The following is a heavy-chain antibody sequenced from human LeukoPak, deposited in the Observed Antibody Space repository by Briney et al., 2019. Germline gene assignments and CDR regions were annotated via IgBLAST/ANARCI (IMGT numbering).Heavy chain of an antibody. CDR2: IRYDGGDK. Sequence: GGSLRLSCAASGLTFGSYGMHWVRQAPGNGLEWVTFIRYDGGDKYYADSVKGRFTISRDNSKNTLYLQMNSLRAEDTAVYYCARAPVGGATTYDYWGQGTLVTVSS. D-gene: IGHD1-26*01. CDR1: GLTFGSYG. CDR3: ARAPVGGATTYDY. J-gene: IGHJ4*02. V-gene: IGHV3-30*02.